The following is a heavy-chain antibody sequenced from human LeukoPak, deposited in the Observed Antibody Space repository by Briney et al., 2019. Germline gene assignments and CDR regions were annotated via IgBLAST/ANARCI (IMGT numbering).Heavy chain of an antibody. V-gene: IGHV1-69*02. Sequence: SVKVSCKASGGTFSSYTISWVRQAPGQGLEWMGRIIPILGIANYAQKFQGRVTITADKSTSTAYMELSSLRSEDTAVYYCASGERKGARVYWGRGTLVTVSS. CDR2: IIPILGIA. CDR1: GGTFSSYT. CDR3: ASGERKGARVY. J-gene: IGHJ4*02. D-gene: IGHD1-26*01.